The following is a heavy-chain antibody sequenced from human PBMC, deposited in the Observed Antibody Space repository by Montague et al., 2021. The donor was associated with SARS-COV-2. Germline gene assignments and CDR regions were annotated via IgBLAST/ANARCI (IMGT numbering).Heavy chain of an antibody. CDR2: IYYSGST. J-gene: IGHJ4*02. D-gene: IGHD2-15*01. CDR3: ARRALRFCSGGSCYSGFDY. V-gene: IGHV4-59*08. CDR1: GGSISSYY. Sequence: SETLSLTCTVSGGSISSYYWSWIRQPPGKGLEWIGYIYYSGSTNYNPSLKSRVIISVDTSKNQFSLKLSSVTAADTAVYYCARRALRFCSGGSCYSGFDYWGQGTLVTVSS.